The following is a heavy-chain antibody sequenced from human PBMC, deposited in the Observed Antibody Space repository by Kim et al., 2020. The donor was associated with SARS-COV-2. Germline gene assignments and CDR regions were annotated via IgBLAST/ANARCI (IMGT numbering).Heavy chain of an antibody. J-gene: IGHJ6*02. D-gene: IGHD3-10*01. CDR2: IYSGGST. Sequence: GGSLRLSCAASGFTVSSNYMNWVRQAPGKGLEWVSLIYSGGSTYYADSVKGRFTISRDNSKNTLYLQMNSLRAEDTAVYYCARDRKWFGELLYGSATHFSMDVWGQGTTVTVSS. CDR1: GFTVSSNY. CDR3: ARDRKWFGELLYGSATHFSMDV. V-gene: IGHV3-53*01.